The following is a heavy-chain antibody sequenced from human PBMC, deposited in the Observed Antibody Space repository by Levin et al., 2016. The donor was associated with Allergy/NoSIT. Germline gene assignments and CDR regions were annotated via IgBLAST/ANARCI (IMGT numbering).Heavy chain of an antibody. V-gene: IGHV1-2*02. Sequence: ASVKVSCKASGYTFTGYYMHWVRQAPGQGLEWMGWINPNSGGTNYAQKFQGRVTMTRDTSISTAYMELSRLRSDDTAVYYCATPLRSGNTRDDAFDIWGQGTMVTVSS. CDR2: INPNSGGT. J-gene: IGHJ3*02. CDR1: GYTFTGYY. D-gene: IGHD3-16*01. CDR3: ATPLRSGNTRDDAFDI.